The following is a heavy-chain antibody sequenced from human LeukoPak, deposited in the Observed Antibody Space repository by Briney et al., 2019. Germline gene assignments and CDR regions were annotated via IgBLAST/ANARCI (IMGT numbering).Heavy chain of an antibody. V-gene: IGHV5-51*01. CDR3: TRNRVGVLEWLSRWDAFDI. CDR2: IYPGDSDT. CDR1: GYTFSTSW. J-gene: IGHJ3*02. D-gene: IGHD3-3*01. Sequence: GESLKISCKASGYTFSTSWIGWVRQMPGKGLEWMGIIYPGDSDTRYSPSFQGQVTISVDRSITTAYLQWSSLKASDTAMYYCTRNRVGVLEWLSRWDAFDIWSQGTMVTVST.